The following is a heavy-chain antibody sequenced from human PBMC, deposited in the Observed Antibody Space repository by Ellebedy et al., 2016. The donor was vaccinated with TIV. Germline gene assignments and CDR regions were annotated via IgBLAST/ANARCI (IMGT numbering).Heavy chain of an antibody. Sequence: ASVKVSXXASGYTFTSYDINWVRQATGQGLEWMGWMNPNSGNTGYAQKFQGRVTMTRNTSISTAYMELSSLRSEDTAVYYCARGLSGAVAGPALFDYWGQGTLVTVSS. CDR1: GYTFTSYD. V-gene: IGHV1-8*01. J-gene: IGHJ4*02. CDR2: MNPNSGNT. D-gene: IGHD6-19*01. CDR3: ARGLSGAVAGPALFDY.